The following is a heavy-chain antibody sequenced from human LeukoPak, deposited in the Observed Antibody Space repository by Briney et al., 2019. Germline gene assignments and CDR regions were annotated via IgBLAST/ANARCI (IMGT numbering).Heavy chain of an antibody. J-gene: IGHJ4*02. CDR3: TSAEYSGSYEATYYFDY. CDR1: GFTFGDYA. D-gene: IGHD1-26*01. Sequence: SLRLSCTASGFTFGDYAMSWFRQAPGKGLEWVGFIRSKAYGGTTEYAASVKGRFTISRDDSKSIAYLEMNSLKTDDTAVYYCTSAEYSGSYEATYYFDYWGQGTLVTVSS. CDR2: IRSKAYGGTT. V-gene: IGHV3-49*03.